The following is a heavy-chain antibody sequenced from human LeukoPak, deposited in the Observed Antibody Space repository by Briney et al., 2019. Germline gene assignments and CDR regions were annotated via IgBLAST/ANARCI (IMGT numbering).Heavy chain of an antibody. CDR1: GFTFSDYY. D-gene: IGHD1-7*01. CDR2: ISSSGSTI. V-gene: IGHV3-11*01. J-gene: IGHJ5*02. Sequence: PGGSLRLSCAASGFTFSDYYMSWMRQAPGKGLEWVSYISSSGSTIYYADSVKGRFTISRDNAKNSLYLQMNSLRAEDTAVYYCARASITGTTGWFDPWGQGTLVTVSS. CDR3: ARASITGTTGWFDP.